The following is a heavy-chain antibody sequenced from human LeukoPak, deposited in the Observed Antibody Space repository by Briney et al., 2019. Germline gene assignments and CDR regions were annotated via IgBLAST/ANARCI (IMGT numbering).Heavy chain of an antibody. CDR1: AFSFSGYN. Sequence: GGSLRLSCAASAFSFSGYNMNWVRQAPGKGLEWVSSISSSGTYIYYRDSVKGRFTSSRDNAENSLYLQMNSLRAEDTAVYYCASSPGGSSGWLAGWGQGTLVTVSS. V-gene: IGHV3-21*04. CDR3: ASSPGGSSGWLAG. D-gene: IGHD6-19*01. J-gene: IGHJ4*02. CDR2: ISSSGTYI.